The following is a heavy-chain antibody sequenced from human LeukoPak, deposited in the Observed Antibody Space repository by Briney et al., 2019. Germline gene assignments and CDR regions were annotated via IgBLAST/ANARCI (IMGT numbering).Heavy chain of an antibody. J-gene: IGHJ4*02. CDR1: GYTFTGYY. D-gene: IGHD6-13*01. V-gene: IGHV1-2*02. Sequence: ASVKVSCKASGYTFTGYYMHWVRQAPGQGLEWMGWINPNSGVTNYAQKFQGRVTMTRDTSISTAYMELSRLRSDDTAVYYCARDHNLELVFDFWGQGTLVTVSS. CDR3: ARDHNLELVFDF. CDR2: INPNSGVT.